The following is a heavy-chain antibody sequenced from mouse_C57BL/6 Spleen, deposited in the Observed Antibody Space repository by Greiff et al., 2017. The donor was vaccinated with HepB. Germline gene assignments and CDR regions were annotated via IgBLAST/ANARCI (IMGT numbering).Heavy chain of an antibody. J-gene: IGHJ3*01. Sequence: VQLQQPGTELVKPGASVKLSCKASGYTFTSYWMHWVKQRPGQGLEWIGRIDPEDGETKYAPKFQGKATITADTSSNTAYLQLSSLTSEDTAVYYCALGFAYWGQGTLVTVSA. CDR2: IDPEDGET. V-gene: IGHV14-2*01. CDR1: GYTFTSYW. CDR3: ALGFAY.